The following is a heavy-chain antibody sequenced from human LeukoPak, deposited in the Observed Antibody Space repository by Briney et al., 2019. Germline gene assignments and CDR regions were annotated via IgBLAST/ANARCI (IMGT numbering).Heavy chain of an antibody. CDR2: INSDGSST. CDR3: AGVGEYYDILSDYQNSYFDL. D-gene: IGHD3-9*01. CDR1: GFTFSSYW. Sequence: PGGSLRLSCAASGFTFSSYWMHWVRQAPGKGLVWVSRINSDGSSTSYADSVKGRFTISRDNAKNTLYLQMNSLRAEDTAVYYCAGVGEYYDILSDYQNSYFDLWGRGTLVTVSS. V-gene: IGHV3-74*01. J-gene: IGHJ2*01.